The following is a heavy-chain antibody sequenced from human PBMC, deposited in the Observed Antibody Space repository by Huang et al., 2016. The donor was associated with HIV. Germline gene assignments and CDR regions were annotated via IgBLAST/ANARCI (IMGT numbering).Heavy chain of an antibody. Sequence: QLQLQESGPGLVKPSETLSLTCSVSGGSISSSSYYWGWIRQPPGKGLEWIGGFFSSGTTFYNPPLKIRVTISVDTSKNQFSLRLSSVTAADTSVYYCARHMDCSSSSCLAGGHERGPFDMWGQGTMVTVSS. CDR3: ARHMDCSSSSCLAGGHERGPFDM. CDR2: FFSSGTT. J-gene: IGHJ3*02. D-gene: IGHD2-2*01. V-gene: IGHV4-39*01. CDR1: GGSISSSSYY.